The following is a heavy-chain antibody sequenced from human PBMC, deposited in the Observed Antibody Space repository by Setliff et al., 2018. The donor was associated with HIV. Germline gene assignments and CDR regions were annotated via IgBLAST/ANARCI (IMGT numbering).Heavy chain of an antibody. D-gene: IGHD3-10*01. CDR3: ADPPSGY. V-gene: IGHV3-7*01. Sequence: AGGSLRLSCAASGFTFRNYKMNWVRQAPGKGLEWVASVNPDGSEASSVGSMKGRFTVSRDNAKNSLSLQMNSLRVEDTAVYYCADPPSGYWGQGTMVTVSS. CDR2: VNPDGSEA. CDR1: GFTFRNYK. J-gene: IGHJ4*02.